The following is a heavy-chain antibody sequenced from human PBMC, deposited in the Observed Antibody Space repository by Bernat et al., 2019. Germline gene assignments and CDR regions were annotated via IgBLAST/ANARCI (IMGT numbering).Heavy chain of an antibody. V-gene: IGHV3-23*01. D-gene: IGHD1-1*01. CDR3: AKQGGQLPQLVWFDP. CDR2: ISGSGGST. Sequence: EVQLLESGGGLVQPGGSLRLSCAASGFTFSSYAMSWVRQAPGKGLEWVSAISGSGGSTYYADDVKGRLTISRDNSKNTLYLQMNSLRAEDTAVYYCAKQGGQLPQLVWFDPWGQGTLVTVSS. CDR1: GFTFSSYA. J-gene: IGHJ5*02.